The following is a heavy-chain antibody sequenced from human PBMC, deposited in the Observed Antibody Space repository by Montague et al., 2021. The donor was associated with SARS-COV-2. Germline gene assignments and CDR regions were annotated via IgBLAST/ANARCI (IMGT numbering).Heavy chain of an antibody. CDR1: GFTFSSYE. D-gene: IGHD5-12*01. V-gene: IGHV3-48*03. Sequence: SLRLSCAASGFTFSSYEMNWVRQAPGKGLEWVSYISSSGSTIYYADSVKDRFTISRDNAKNSLYLQMNSLRAEDTALYYCAKSLDTSGYSFERGADYWGQGTLVTVSS. CDR2: ISSSGSTI. J-gene: IGHJ4*02. CDR3: AKSLDTSGYSFERGADY.